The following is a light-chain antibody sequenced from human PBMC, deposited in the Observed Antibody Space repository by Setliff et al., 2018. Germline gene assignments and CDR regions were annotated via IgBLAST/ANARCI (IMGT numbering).Light chain of an antibody. J-gene: IGLJ2*01. Sequence: QSVLAQPPSVSGAPGQRVTISCTGSSSNIGAGYDVHWYQQLPGTAPKLLIYGNGNRPSGVPDRFSGSKSGTSASLAITGLQAEDEADYYCQSYDSSLSAYVVFGGGTKGTVL. V-gene: IGLV1-40*01. CDR1: SSNIGAGYD. CDR2: GNG. CDR3: QSYDSSLSAYVV.